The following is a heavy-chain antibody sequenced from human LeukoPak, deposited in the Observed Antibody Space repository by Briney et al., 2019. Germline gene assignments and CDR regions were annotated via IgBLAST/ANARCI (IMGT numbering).Heavy chain of an antibody. Sequence: GSLRLSCAASGFTFSKYWMSWVRQPPGKGLEWIGSIYYSGSTYYNPSLKSRVTISVDTSKNQFSLKLSSVTAADTAVYYCAGEGNYALEHWGQGTLVTVSS. J-gene: IGHJ1*01. D-gene: IGHD1-7*01. CDR2: IYYSGST. V-gene: IGHV4-39*01. CDR3: AGEGNYALEH. CDR1: GFTFSKYW.